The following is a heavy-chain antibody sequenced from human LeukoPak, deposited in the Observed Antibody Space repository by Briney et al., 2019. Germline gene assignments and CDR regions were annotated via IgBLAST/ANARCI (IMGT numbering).Heavy chain of an antibody. D-gene: IGHD6-13*01. J-gene: IGHJ4*02. CDR2: INPNSGGT. V-gene: IGHV1-2*04. CDR1: GYTFTGYY. Sequence: GASVKVSCKASGYTFTGYYMHWVRQAPGQGLEWMGWINPNSGGTNYAQKFQGWVTMTRDTSISTAYMELSRLRSDDTAVYYCARDQGTYSSSWYYFDYWGQGTLVTVSS. CDR3: ARDQGTYSSSWYYFDY.